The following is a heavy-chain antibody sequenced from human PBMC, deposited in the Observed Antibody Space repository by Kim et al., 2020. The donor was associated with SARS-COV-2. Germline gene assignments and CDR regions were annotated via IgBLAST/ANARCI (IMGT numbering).Heavy chain of an antibody. V-gene: IGHV1-69*13. CDR2: IIPIFGTA. CDR1: GGTFSSYA. J-gene: IGHJ6*02. D-gene: IGHD2-2*01. Sequence: SVKVSCKASGGTFSSYAISWVRQAPGQGLEWMGGIIPIFGTANYAQKFQGRVTITADESTSTAYMELSSLRSEDTALYYCARAVVVPAALKGYYYYGMDVWGQGTTVTVSS. CDR3: ARAVVVPAALKGYYYYGMDV.